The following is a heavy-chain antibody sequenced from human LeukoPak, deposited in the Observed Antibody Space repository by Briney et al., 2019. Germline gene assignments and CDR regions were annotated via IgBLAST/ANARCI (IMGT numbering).Heavy chain of an antibody. J-gene: IGHJ6*02. CDR3: ARDSRPLWFGEFPPGYYYGMDV. Sequence: TGGSLRLSCAASGFTFSSYSMNWVRQAPGKGLEWVSSISSSSSYIYYADSVKGRFTISRDNAKNPLYLQMNSLRAEDTAVYYCARDSRPLWFGEFPPGYYYGMDVWGQGTTVTVSS. CDR2: ISSSSSYI. CDR1: GFTFSSYS. D-gene: IGHD3-10*01. V-gene: IGHV3-21*01.